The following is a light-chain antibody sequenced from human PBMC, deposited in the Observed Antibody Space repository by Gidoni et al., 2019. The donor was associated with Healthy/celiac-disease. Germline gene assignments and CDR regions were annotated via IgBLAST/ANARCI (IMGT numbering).Light chain of an antibody. J-gene: IGKJ5*01. CDR3: QLYNNWPIT. CDR1: QSVSSN. Sequence: EIVMTQSPATLSVSPGERATLSCRASQSVSSNLAWYQQKPGQAPRLLIYGASTRATGIPARFSGSGSGTEFTLTISSLQSEDFAVYYCQLYNNWPITFXXXTRLEIK. CDR2: GAS. V-gene: IGKV3-15*01.